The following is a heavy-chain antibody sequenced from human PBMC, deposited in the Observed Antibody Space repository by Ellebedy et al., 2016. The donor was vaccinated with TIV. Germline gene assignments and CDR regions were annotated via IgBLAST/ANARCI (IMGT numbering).Heavy chain of an antibody. J-gene: IGHJ5*02. CDR3: ARDFTTVRGVMNPFDH. CDR1: GFTFSSYS. Sequence: GGSLRLXXAASGFTFSSYSMNWVRQAPGKGLEWVSYISSSSSTIYYADSVKGRFTISRDNAKNSLYLQMNSLRDEDTALYYCARDFTTVRGVMNPFDHWGQGILVTVSS. D-gene: IGHD3-10*01. CDR2: ISSSSSTI. V-gene: IGHV3-48*02.